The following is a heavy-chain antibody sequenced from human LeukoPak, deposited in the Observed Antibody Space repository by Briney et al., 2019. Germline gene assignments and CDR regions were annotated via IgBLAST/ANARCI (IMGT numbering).Heavy chain of an antibody. Sequence: SQTLSLTCAISEDSVSSNSAAWNWIRQSPSRGLEWLGRTYYRSKWYNDYAVSVKSRITINPDTSKNQFSLQLNSVTPEDTAVYYCARNVAAPTRKSYYMDVWGKGTTVTVSS. V-gene: IGHV6-1*01. CDR3: ARNVAAPTRKSYYMDV. CDR2: TYYRSKWYN. CDR1: EDSVSSNSAA. J-gene: IGHJ6*03. D-gene: IGHD6-13*01.